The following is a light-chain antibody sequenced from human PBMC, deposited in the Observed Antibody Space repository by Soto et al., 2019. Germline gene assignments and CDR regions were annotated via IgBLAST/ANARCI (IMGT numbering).Light chain of an antibody. V-gene: IGLV1-44*01. Sequence: QSVLTQPPSASGAPGQRVTISCSGSSSNIGSNPVNWYQQLPGTAPKLLIYTDNERPSGVPDRFSGSKSGTSASLAIGGLQSEDEDDYYCATWDYSLSGPVFGGGTQLTVL. CDR3: ATWDYSLSGPV. CDR1: SSNIGSNP. CDR2: TDN. J-gene: IGLJ3*02.